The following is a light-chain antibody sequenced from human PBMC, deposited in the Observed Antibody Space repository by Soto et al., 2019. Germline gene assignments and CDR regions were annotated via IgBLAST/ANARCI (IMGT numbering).Light chain of an antibody. CDR1: SSDVGGYEY. V-gene: IGLV2-14*01. Sequence: QSVLTQPASVTGSPGQSIAISCTGTSSDVGGYEYVSWYQQHPDKAPKIMIYDVSNRPSGVSNRFSGSKSGNTASLTISGLQAGDEADYYCSSYTSSSTYVFGTGTKVTVL. CDR3: SSYTSSSTYV. CDR2: DVS. J-gene: IGLJ1*01.